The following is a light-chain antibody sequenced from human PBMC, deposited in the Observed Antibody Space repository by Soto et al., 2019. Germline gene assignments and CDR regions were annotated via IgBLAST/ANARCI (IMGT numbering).Light chain of an antibody. CDR3: QQYKNWPLIT. V-gene: IGKV3-15*01. J-gene: IGKJ5*01. CDR2: GAS. CDR1: QSVSSN. Sequence: EIVLTQSPGTLSLSPGERATLSCRASQSVSSNYLAWYQQKPGQTPRLLIYGASTRATGLPARFGGSGSGTEFTLTVSSLQSEDFAVYYCQQYKNWPLITFGQGTRLEIK.